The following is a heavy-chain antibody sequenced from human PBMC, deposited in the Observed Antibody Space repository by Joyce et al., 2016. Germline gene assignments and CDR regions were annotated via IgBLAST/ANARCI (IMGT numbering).Heavy chain of an antibody. Sequence: QVQLQESGPGLLKPSQTLSLACTFSGGSISSGAYYWSWNRQTPGKGLEWIGYIYYKGNTKYNPSLKVRITLSVDTSKMQFSLRLSSVTAADTAVYYCARVGGTYYDIYFDYWGQGTLVTVSS. V-gene: IGHV4-31*03. J-gene: IGHJ4*02. CDR2: IYYKGNT. CDR1: GGSISSGAYY. CDR3: ARVGGTYYDIYFDY. D-gene: IGHD3-9*01.